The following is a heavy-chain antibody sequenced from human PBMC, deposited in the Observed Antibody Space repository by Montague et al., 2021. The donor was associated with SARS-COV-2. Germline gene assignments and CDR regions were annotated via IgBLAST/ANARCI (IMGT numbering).Heavy chain of an antibody. CDR3: LNYHGSGSYGDF. Sequence: SLRLSCAASGFTFSTYAMTWVRQASGKGLEWVSSISASGVRTHYPDSVKGRFTISRDNSKNTLYLQMSSLRAEDTAVYFCLNYHGSGSYGDFWGQGTLVTVSP. V-gene: IGHV3-23*01. J-gene: IGHJ4*02. CDR1: GFTFSTYA. CDR2: ISASGVRT. D-gene: IGHD3-10*01.